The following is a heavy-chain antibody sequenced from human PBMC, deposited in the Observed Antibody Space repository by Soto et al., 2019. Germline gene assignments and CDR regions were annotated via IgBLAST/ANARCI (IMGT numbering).Heavy chain of an antibody. J-gene: IGHJ5*02. Sequence: GASVKVSCKASGYTFTSYGISWVRQAPGQGLEWMGWISAYNGNTNYAQKLQGRVTMTTDTSTSTAYMELRSLRSDDTAVYYCARVWDVVVPAATWFDPWGQGTLVTVSS. CDR1: GYTFTSYG. CDR3: ARVWDVVVPAATWFDP. V-gene: IGHV1-18*01. CDR2: ISAYNGNT. D-gene: IGHD2-2*01.